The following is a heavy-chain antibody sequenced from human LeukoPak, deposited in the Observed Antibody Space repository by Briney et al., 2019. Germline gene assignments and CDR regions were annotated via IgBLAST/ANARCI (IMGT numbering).Heavy chain of an antibody. V-gene: IGHV3-7*01. D-gene: IGHD6-19*01. Sequence: PGGSLRLSCAASGFTFSSYWMTWVRQAPGKGLEWVANIKQDGSEKYYVDSVKGRFTISGDNAKNSLYLQMNNLRVEDTAVYYCARDRSSGWSAGTFDCWGQGTLVTVSS. J-gene: IGHJ4*02. CDR3: ARDRSSGWSAGTFDC. CDR1: GFTFSSYW. CDR2: IKQDGSEK.